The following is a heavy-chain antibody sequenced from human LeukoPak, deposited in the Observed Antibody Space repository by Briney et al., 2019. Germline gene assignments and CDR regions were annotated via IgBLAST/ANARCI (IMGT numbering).Heavy chain of an antibody. Sequence: SETLSLTCSVSGGSLSSYYWSWIRQPPGKGLEWIGHMFYSGSTKYNPSLKSRITISVDTSMNLFSLKVFSVTAADTAVYYCARHFATVTPYYYFGLDVWGQGTTVTVSS. J-gene: IGHJ6*02. CDR3: ARHFATVTPYYYFGLDV. D-gene: IGHD4-11*01. CDR2: MFYSGST. CDR1: GGSLSSYY. V-gene: IGHV4-59*08.